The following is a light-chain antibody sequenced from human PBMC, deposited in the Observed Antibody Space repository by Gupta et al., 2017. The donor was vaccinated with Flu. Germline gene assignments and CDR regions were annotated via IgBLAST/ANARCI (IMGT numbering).Light chain of an antibody. J-gene: IGKJ5*01. CDR1: QSISSY. V-gene: IGKV1-39*01. CDR3: QQSYTNPPT. CDR2: AAS. Sequence: DIHMTQSPSSLSASVGDRVTITCRASQSISSYLNWYQQKPGKAPKLLIYAASSLQSGVPSRFSGSGSGTDFTLTISRLQPEDFATYYCQQSYTNPPTFGQGTRLEIK.